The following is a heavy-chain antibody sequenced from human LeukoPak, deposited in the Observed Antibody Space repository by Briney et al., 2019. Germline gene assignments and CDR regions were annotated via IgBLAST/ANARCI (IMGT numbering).Heavy chain of an antibody. D-gene: IGHD5-12*01. J-gene: IGHJ4*02. CDR1: GGTFSSYA. Sequence: GASVKVSCKASGGTFSSYAISWVRRDPGQGLEWMGGIIPIFGTANYAQKFQGRVTITADKSTSTAYMELSSLRSEDTAVYYCARHSGKNSGYEYAFDYLGREPWSPPPQ. V-gene: IGHV1-69*06. CDR2: IIPIFGTA. CDR3: ARHSGKNSGYEYAFDY.